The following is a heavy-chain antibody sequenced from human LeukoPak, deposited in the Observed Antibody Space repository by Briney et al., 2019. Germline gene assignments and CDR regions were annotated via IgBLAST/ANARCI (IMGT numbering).Heavy chain of an antibody. V-gene: IGHV3-53*05. D-gene: IGHD5-18*01. CDR3: ARGGDTAVVTGYYAMDV. J-gene: IGHJ6*02. CDR1: GFTVSSNY. CDR2: IYSGGST. Sequence: GRSLRLSCAASGFTVSSNYMSWVRQAPGKGLEWVSVIYSGGSTYYADSVKGRFTISRDSSKNTLYLQMTNLKTEDTAVYYCARGGDTAVVTGYYAMDVWGQGTTVTVSS.